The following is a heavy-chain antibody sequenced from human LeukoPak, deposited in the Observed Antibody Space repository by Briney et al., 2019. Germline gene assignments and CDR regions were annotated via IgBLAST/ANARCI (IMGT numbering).Heavy chain of an antibody. CDR2: IDTSGST. D-gene: IGHD4-17*01. Sequence: SETLSLTYTVSGGSISSGSYYWSWIRQPAGRGLEWIGRIDTSGSTNYNPSLKSRVTMSADTSKKQFSLKLRSVTAADTAVYYCAREGIYGDYRHWGQGTLVTVSS. J-gene: IGHJ4*02. CDR3: AREGIYGDYRH. CDR1: GGSISSGSYY. V-gene: IGHV4-61*02.